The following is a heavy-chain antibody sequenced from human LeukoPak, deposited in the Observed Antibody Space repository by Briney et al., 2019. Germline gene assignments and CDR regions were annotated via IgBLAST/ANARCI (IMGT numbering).Heavy chain of an antibody. J-gene: IGHJ4*02. CDR1: GFTFSSYA. V-gene: IGHV3-53*01. D-gene: IGHD3-22*01. CDR3: ARGVANYYDSSGYQN. Sequence: PGGSLRLSCAASGFTFSSYAMSWVRQAPGKGLEWVSVIYSGGNTYYADSVKGRFTISRDNSKNTLYLQMNSLRAEDTAVYYCARGVANYYDSSGYQNWGQGTLVTVSS. CDR2: IYSGGNT.